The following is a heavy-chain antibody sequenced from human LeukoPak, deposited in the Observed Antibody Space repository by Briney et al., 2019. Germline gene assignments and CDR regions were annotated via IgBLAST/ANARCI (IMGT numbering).Heavy chain of an antibody. CDR1: GLTFSTYG. D-gene: IGHD3-16*01. CDR3: AREFYNWGSSDY. Sequence: PGGSLRLSCAASGLTFSTYGMHWVRQAPGKGLEWVAVIWYDGSNKYYAESVKGRFTISRDNSKNTLYLQMNSLRAEDTAVYYCAREFYNWGSSDYWGQGTLVTVSS. V-gene: IGHV3-33*01. J-gene: IGHJ4*02. CDR2: IWYDGSNK.